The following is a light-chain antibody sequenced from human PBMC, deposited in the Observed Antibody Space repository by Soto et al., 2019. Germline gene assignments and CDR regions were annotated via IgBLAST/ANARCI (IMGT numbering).Light chain of an antibody. CDR1: SSDVGRYDY. V-gene: IGLV2-11*01. Sequence: LAQPRSVSASPGQSVTISCTGTSSDVGRYDYVSWYQQHPGKAPKLIAYDVTERPSGVPDRFSGSKSGNTASLTISGLQAEDEADYSCCSFAGSYSYVFGTGTKVTVL. CDR2: DVT. CDR3: CSFAGSYSYV. J-gene: IGLJ1*01.